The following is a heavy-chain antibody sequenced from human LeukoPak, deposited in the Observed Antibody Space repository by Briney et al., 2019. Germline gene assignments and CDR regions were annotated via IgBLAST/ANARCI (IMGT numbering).Heavy chain of an antibody. CDR2: IIAYNGNT. V-gene: IGHV1-18*01. CDR1: VYTFTSYG. CDR3: ARSLEYASGDPPGY. D-gene: IGHD4-17*01. Sequence: ASVKVSCKASVYTFTSYGISWVRQAPGQGLEWMGWIIAYNGNTNYAQKLQGRVTITTDTSTSTAYMELRSLRSDDAAVYYCARSLEYASGDPPGYWGQGTLVTVSS. J-gene: IGHJ4*02.